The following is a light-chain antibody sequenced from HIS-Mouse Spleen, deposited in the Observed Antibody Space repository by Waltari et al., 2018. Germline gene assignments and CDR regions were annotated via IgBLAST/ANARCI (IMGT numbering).Light chain of an antibody. CDR2: DVS. V-gene: IGLV2-11*01. J-gene: IGLJ3*02. CDR3: CSYAGSYTWV. CDR1: SSDVGGYNY. Sequence: QSALTQPRSVSGSPGQSVTISCPGTSSDVGGYNYVSWYQQHPGKAPKLMISDVSKRPSGVPDRFSGSKSGNTASLTISGLQAEDEADYYCCSYAGSYTWVFGGGTKLTVL.